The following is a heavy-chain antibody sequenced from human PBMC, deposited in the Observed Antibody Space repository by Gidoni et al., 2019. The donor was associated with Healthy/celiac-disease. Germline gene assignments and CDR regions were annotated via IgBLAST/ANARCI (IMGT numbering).Heavy chain of an antibody. Sequence: EVQLLESGGGLVQPGGSLRLSCAASGFTFSSYAMSWVRQAPGKGLEWVSAISGSGGSTYYADSVKGRFTISRDNSKNTLYLQMNSLRAEDTAVYYCAKWDLGSGWYVVGDYFDYWGQGTLVTVSS. CDR2: ISGSGGST. CDR3: AKWDLGSGWYVVGDYFDY. D-gene: IGHD6-19*01. CDR1: GFTFSSYA. J-gene: IGHJ4*02. V-gene: IGHV3-23*01.